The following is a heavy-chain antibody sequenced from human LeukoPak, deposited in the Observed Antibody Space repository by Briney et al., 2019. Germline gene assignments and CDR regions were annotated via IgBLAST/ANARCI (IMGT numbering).Heavy chain of an antibody. CDR2: IYYSGST. J-gene: IGHJ4*02. CDR1: GGSISSYY. D-gene: IGHD1-26*01. V-gene: IGHV4-59*12. CDR3: ARGYSGSYYPFDY. Sequence: SETLSLTCTVSGGSISSYYWSWIRQPPGKGLEWIGYIYYSGSTNYNPSLKSRVTMSVDTSKNQFSLKLSSVTAADTAVYYCARGYSGSYYPFDYWGQGTLVTVSS.